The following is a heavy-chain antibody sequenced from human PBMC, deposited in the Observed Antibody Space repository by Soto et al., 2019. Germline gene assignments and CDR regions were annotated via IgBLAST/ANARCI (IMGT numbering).Heavy chain of an antibody. CDR2: IIPIFGIP. V-gene: IGHV1-69*08. CDR1: GGTFSRYS. J-gene: IGHJ6*02. Sequence: QVQLVQSGAEVKKPGSSVKVSCKASGGTFSRYSITWVRQAPGHGLEWIGRIIPIFGIPTYAQKFQGRVTINAGETKSKAYKELSSLRSDDTAVYYCAREDRDRETGLVPAAIDGMDVWGQGTTVTVSS. D-gene: IGHD2-2*01. CDR3: AREDRDRETGLVPAAIDGMDV.